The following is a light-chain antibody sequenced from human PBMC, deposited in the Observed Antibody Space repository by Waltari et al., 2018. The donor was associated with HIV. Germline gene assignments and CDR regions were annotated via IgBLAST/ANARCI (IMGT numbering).Light chain of an antibody. CDR1: QNVISNS. CDR2: CAS. J-gene: IGKJ4*01. V-gene: IGKV3-20*01. Sequence: IVLTQSPGTLSLSPGERATLSCRASQNVISNSLTCYQQIPGQAPRLLIYCASRRATGIPDRFSGSGSGTDFTLSITRLEPEDFAVYYCQQYGSSPLTFGGGTKVEIK. CDR3: QQYGSSPLT.